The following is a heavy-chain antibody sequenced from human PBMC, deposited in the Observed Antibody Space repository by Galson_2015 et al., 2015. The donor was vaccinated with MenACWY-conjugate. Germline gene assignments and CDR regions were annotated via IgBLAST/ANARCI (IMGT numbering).Heavy chain of an antibody. V-gene: IGHV3-21*01. CDR3: ARVQYYGFWRGMDV. Sequence: SLRLSSAASGFTFSIYSMNWVRRAPGKGLEWVSSISSTSTTYIYNADSVNGRFTTSRDNAKNSLYLQMNSLRAEDTAVYYCARVQYYGFWRGMDVWGQGTTVTVSS. D-gene: IGHD3-3*01. CDR1: GFTFSIYS. J-gene: IGHJ6*02. CDR2: ISSTSTTYI.